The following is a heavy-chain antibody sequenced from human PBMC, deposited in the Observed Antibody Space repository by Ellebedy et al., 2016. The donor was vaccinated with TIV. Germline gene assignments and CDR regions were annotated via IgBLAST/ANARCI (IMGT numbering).Heavy chain of an antibody. J-gene: IGHJ5*02. Sequence: ASVKVSCXASGYAFIGHYTHWVRQAPGQGLEWMGWMNPNTAETNYAQKFQGRVTMTRDTSISTAYMELSSLRSDDTAIYYCAKIGVAAIPWGQGTLVTVSS. CDR1: GYAFIGHY. CDR2: MNPNTAET. CDR3: AKIGVAAIP. V-gene: IGHV1-2*02. D-gene: IGHD2-2*02.